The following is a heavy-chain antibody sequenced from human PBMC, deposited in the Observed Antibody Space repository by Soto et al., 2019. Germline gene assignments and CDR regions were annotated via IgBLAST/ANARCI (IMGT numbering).Heavy chain of an antibody. D-gene: IGHD6-6*01. J-gene: IGHJ4*02. CDR1: GFTFSSYA. V-gene: IGHV3-23*01. CDR3: AKPSETFEYSSSPEGYFDY. Sequence: GGSLRLSCAASGFTFSSYAMSWVRQAPGKGLEWVSAISGSGGSTYYADSVKGRFTISRDNSKNTLYLQMNSLRAEDTAVYYCAKPSETFEYSSSPEGYFDYWGQGTLVTVSS. CDR2: ISGSGGST.